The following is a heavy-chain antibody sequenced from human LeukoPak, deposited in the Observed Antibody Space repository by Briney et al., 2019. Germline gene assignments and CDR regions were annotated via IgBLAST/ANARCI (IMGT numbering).Heavy chain of an antibody. CDR1: GFTFSSYW. Sequence: GGSLRLSCAASGFTFSSYWMSWVRQAPGKGLEWVANIKQDGSEKYYVDSVKGRFTISRDNAKNSLYLQMNSLRAEDTAVYYCARAGSMVRGRPFDPWGQGTLVTVSS. V-gene: IGHV3-7*04. CDR2: IKQDGSEK. J-gene: IGHJ5*02. D-gene: IGHD3-10*01. CDR3: ARAGSMVRGRPFDP.